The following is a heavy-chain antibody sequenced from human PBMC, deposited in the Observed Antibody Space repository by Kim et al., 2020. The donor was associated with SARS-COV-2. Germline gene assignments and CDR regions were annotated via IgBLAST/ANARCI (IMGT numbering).Heavy chain of an antibody. J-gene: IGHJ4*02. Sequence: GGSLRLSCAASGFTFSSYEMNWVRQAPGKGLEWVSYISSSGSTIYYADSVKGRFTISRDNAKNSLYLQMNSLRAEDTAVYYCAREDYYDSSGYSGGQAPGYFDYWGQGTLVTVSS. CDR1: GFTFSSYE. V-gene: IGHV3-48*03. CDR2: ISSSGSTI. CDR3: AREDYYDSSGYSGGQAPGYFDY. D-gene: IGHD3-22*01.